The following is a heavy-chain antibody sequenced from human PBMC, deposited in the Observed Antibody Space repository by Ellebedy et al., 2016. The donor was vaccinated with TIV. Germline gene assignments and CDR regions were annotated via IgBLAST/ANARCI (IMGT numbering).Heavy chain of an antibody. CDR3: SKDLYYDESNWFAP. J-gene: IGHJ5*02. Sequence: PGGSLRLSCAASGFIFGIYAMTWVRQAPGKGLEWVSSISDGGGTSTHYADSVKGRFTISRDNSRDTLYLEMSSLRAEDTAVYYCSKDLYYDESNWFAPWGPGTLVTVSS. CDR1: GFIFGIYA. CDR2: ISDGGGTST. V-gene: IGHV3-23*01. D-gene: IGHD3-22*01.